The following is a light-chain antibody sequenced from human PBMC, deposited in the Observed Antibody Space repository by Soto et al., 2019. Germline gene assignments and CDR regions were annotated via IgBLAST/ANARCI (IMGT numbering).Light chain of an antibody. Sequence: QYVLTQPRSVSGSPGQSVTISCTGTSSVVGGYNYVSWYQQHPGKAPKLMIYDVSKRPSGVPDRFSGSKSGNTASLTISGLQADDEADYYCCSYAGSYSYVFGTGTKVTVL. J-gene: IGLJ1*01. V-gene: IGLV2-11*01. CDR1: SSVVGGYNY. CDR2: DVS. CDR3: CSYAGSYSYV.